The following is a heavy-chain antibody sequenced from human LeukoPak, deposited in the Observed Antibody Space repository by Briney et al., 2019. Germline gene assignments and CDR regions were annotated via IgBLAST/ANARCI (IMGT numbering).Heavy chain of an antibody. J-gene: IGHJ5*02. Sequence: GGSLRLSCAASGFTYSDYAVSWVRQAPGKGLKWVSIMSGSGGTTYYARSVKGRFTISRDNSRNTLFLQMNSLRVEDTAVYYCAKALGGRDAFNLWGQGALVTVSS. CDR2: MSGSGGTT. D-gene: IGHD5-24*01. CDR3: AKALGGRDAFNL. V-gene: IGHV3-23*01. CDR1: GFTYSDYA.